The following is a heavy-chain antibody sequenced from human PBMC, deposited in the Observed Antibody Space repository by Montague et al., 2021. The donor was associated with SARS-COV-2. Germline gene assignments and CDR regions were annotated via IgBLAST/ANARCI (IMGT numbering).Heavy chain of an antibody. D-gene: IGHD6-13*01. V-gene: IGHV3-7*01. CDR1: GFTFSSSW. Sequence: SLRLYCAASGFTFSSSWMSWVRQAPGKGLEWVATIKQDGSEKYYVDSVKGRFTISRDNAKNSMYMQMNSLRAEDTAVYYCAAGQSSSWLWGQGTLVTVSS. CDR3: AAGQSSSWL. J-gene: IGHJ4*02. CDR2: IKQDGSEK.